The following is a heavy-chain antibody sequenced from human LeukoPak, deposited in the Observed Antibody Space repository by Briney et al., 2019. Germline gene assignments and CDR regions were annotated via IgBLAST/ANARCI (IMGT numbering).Heavy chain of an antibody. D-gene: IGHD1-14*01. V-gene: IGHV1-46*01. CDR2: INPSGGST. CDR1: GYTFTSYY. J-gene: IGHJ4*02. CDR3: ARGVDGNHGREDY. Sequence: GASVKVSCKASGYTFTSYYMHWVRQAPGQGLEWMGIINPSGGSTSYAQKLQGRVTMTTDTSTSTAYMELRSLRSDDTAVYYCARGVDGNHGREDYWGQGTLVTVSS.